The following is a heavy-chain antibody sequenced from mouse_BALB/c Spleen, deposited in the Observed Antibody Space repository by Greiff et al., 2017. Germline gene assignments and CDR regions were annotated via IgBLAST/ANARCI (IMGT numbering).Heavy chain of an antibody. CDR1: GFTFTDYY. Sequence: DVQLVESGGGLVQPGGSLRLSCATSGFTFTDYYMSWVRQPPGKALEWLGFIRNKANGYTTEYSASVKGRFTISRDNSQSILYLQMNTLRAEDSATYYCARVDTTATYAMDYWGQGTSVTVSS. J-gene: IGHJ4*01. D-gene: IGHD1-2*01. CDR2: IRNKANGYTT. V-gene: IGHV7-3*02. CDR3: ARVDTTATYAMDY.